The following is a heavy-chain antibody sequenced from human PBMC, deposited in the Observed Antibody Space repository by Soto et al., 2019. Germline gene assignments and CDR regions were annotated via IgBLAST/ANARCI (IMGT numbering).Heavy chain of an antibody. CDR1: GCTFSRHR. CDR2: IKQDGSEK. J-gene: IGHJ6*02. Sequence: EVQLLESGGGLVQPVGSLRLSCAASGCTFSRHRMNWARQAPGNGLEWVANIKQDGSEKYYVDSVKGRFAISRDNAKNSVYLQMHSLRGEDTAVYYCARVMDFWGCFGRGNHYGMDVWGQWTTVTVSS. CDR3: ARVMDFWGCFGRGNHYGMDV. D-gene: IGHD3-3*01. V-gene: IGHV3-7*01.